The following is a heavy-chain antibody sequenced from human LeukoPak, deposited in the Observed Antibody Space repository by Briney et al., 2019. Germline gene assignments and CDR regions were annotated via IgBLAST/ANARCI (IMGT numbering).Heavy chain of an antibody. V-gene: IGHV3-30*18. CDR2: ISYDGSNK. Sequence: GGSLRLSCAASGFTFSSYGMHWVRQAPGKGLEWVAVISYDGSNKYYADSVKGRFTISRDNSKNTLYLQMNSLRAEDTAVYYCAKNRGLPLWGQGTLVTVSS. J-gene: IGHJ4*02. CDR3: AKNRGLPL. CDR1: GFTFSSYG.